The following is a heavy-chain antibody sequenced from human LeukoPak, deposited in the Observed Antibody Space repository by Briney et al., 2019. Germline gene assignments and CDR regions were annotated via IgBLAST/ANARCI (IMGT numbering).Heavy chain of an antibody. D-gene: IGHD1-26*01. V-gene: IGHV1-2*02. CDR1: GYTFTGYY. J-gene: IGHJ4*02. CDR3: ARDLPHGGSYIPHY. CDR2: INPNSGGT. Sequence: ASVKVSCKASGYTFTGYYMHWVRQAPGQGLEWMGWINPNSGGTNYAQKFQGRVTMTRDTSISTAYMELSRLRSDDTAVYYCARDLPHGGSYIPHYWGQGTLVTVSS.